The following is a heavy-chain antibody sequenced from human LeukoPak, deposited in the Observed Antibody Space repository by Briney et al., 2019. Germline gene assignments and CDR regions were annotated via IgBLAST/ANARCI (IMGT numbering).Heavy chain of an antibody. V-gene: IGHV3-11*06. CDR3: ARGHAYGDY. CDR2: ISSSSSYT. CDR1: GFTFSDYY. Sequence: GGSLRLSCAASGFTFSDYYMSWIRQAPGKGLEWVSYISSSSSYTNYADSVKGRFTISRDNAKNSLYLQMNSLRAENTAVYYCARGHAYGDYWGQGTLVTVSS. D-gene: IGHD4-17*01. J-gene: IGHJ4*02.